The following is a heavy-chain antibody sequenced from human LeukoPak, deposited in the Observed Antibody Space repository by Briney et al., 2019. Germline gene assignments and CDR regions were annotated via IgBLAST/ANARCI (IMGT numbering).Heavy chain of an antibody. CDR3: ASVFWGSSGYYFEY. CDR1: RFTSSRYW. V-gene: IGHV3-7*01. J-gene: IGHJ4*02. CDR2: IKQDGSEK. D-gene: IGHD3-22*01. Sequence: GGSLRLSCAASRFTSSRYWMSWVRQAPGRGLEWVANIKQDGSEKYYVDSVKGRFTISRDNAKNSVFLHMNSLRVEDMAVYYCASVFWGSSGYYFEYWGQGALVTVSS.